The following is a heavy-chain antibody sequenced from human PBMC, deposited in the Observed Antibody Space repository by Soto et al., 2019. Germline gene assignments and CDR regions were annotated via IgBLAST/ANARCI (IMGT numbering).Heavy chain of an antibody. CDR1: GVSFSSYY. Sequence: PWGTLSLSCTASGVSFSSYYWSWVRQPPGKGLEWVGYINYSGSTNYNPSLKSRVTISVDTSKEQFSLKLSSVADADTSVYYCARGYFDTFDYWGQGTLVTVSS. J-gene: IGHJ4*02. V-gene: IGHV4-59*01. CDR2: INYSGST. CDR3: ARGYFDTFDY. D-gene: IGHD3-9*01.